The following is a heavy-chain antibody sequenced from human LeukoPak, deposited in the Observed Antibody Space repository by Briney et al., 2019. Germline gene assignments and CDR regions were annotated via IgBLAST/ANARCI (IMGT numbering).Heavy chain of an antibody. CDR2: IYSGGST. D-gene: IGHD2-15*01. V-gene: IGHV3-53*01. CDR3: AKISVVVVPGAVSRLYDI. CDR1: GFTVSSNY. J-gene: IGHJ3*02. Sequence: PGGSLRLSCAASGFTVSSNYMSWVRQAPGKGLEWVSVIYSGGSTYYADSVKGRFTISRDDSRNTLFLQMSSLRAEDTAVYYCAKISVVVVPGAVSRLYDIWGQGTTVIVSS.